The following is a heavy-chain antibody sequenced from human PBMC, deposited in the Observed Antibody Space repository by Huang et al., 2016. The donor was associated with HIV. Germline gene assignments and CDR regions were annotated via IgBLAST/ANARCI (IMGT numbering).Heavy chain of an antibody. CDR3: ARLPGSITMIRGVITDPY. CDR1: GGSIRSDNYY. D-gene: IGHD3-10*01. CDR2: SYYRGST. V-gene: IGHV4-39*02. Sequence: QLQLQESGPGLVKPSETLSLTCTVSGGSIRSDNYYWGWIRQPPGKGLEWIGSSYYRGSTYYHPSLKRRVTITVDTSKNHFSLRMRSVTAADTAVYYCARLPGSITMIRGVITDPYWGQGTLVTVSS. J-gene: IGHJ4*02.